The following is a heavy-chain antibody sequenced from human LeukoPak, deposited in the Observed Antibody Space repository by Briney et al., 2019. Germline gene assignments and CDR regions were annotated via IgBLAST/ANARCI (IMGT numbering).Heavy chain of an antibody. CDR3: ARDGGYCSSTSCLNWFDP. Sequence: PSETLSLTCTVSGGSISSYYWSWIRQPAGKGLEWIGRIYTSGSTNYNPSLKSRVTMSVDTSKNQFSLKLSSVTAADTAVYYCARDGGYCSSTSCLNWFDPWGQGTLVTVSS. J-gene: IGHJ5*02. D-gene: IGHD2-2*01. CDR1: GGSISSYY. V-gene: IGHV4-4*07. CDR2: IYTSGST.